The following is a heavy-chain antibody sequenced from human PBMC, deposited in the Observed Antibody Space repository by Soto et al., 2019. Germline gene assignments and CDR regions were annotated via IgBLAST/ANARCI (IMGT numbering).Heavy chain of an antibody. CDR1: GYSFIDYY. CDR2: ISPKSGGT. V-gene: IGHV1-2*02. D-gene: IGHD3-9*01. Sequence: QVQLVQSGAEVKKPGASVKVSCEASGYSFIDYYIHWVRQAPGQGFEWVGRISPKSGGTNSAQKFEGRVTMTWDTSLNTAYMELSSLKSDDTAVXXXXXPPGYISDWYYFDLWGQGTRVTVSS. CDR3: XXPPGYISDWYYFDL. J-gene: IGHJ4*02.